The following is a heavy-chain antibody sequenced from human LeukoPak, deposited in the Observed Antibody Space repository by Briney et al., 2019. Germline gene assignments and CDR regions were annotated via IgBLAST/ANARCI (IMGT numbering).Heavy chain of an antibody. D-gene: IGHD2-2*01. V-gene: IGHV4-61*02. Sequence: PSQTLSLTCTVSGGPISSGSYYWSWIRQPAGKGLEWNGRIYTSGSTNYNPSLKSRVTISVDTSKNQFSQKLSSVTAADTAVYYCAREVRVPAAIDYWGQGTLVTVSS. CDR2: IYTSGST. CDR3: AREVRVPAAIDY. CDR1: GGPISSGSYY. J-gene: IGHJ4*02.